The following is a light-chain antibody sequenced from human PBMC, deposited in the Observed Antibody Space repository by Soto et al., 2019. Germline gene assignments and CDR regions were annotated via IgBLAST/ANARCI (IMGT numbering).Light chain of an antibody. CDR1: SSDVGAYNY. CDR3: SSYTSSSTLV. CDR2: EVS. J-gene: IGLJ3*02. Sequence: QSVLTQPASVSGSPGQSITFSCTGTSSDVGAYNYVSWYQQHPGKAPKLMIYEVSNRPSGVSNRFSGSKSGNTASLTISGLQAEDEADYYCSSYTSSSTLVFGGGTKVTVL. V-gene: IGLV2-14*01.